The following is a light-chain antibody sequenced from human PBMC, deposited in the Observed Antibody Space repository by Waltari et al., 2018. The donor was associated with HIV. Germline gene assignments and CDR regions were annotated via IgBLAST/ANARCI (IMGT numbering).Light chain of an antibody. J-gene: IGLJ2*01. V-gene: IGLV2-8*01. CDR2: YVT. CDR3: VSYTEKDTFLL. Sequence: QSALTQPPSASGSPGQSVAISCTGSSNDIGTYNFVSWYQHHPGKAPKLLIYYVTRWPPGIPYRFSGTKSGYTASLTVSDLQVEDEADYYCVSYTEKDTFLLFGGGTKLAV. CDR1: SNDIGTYNF.